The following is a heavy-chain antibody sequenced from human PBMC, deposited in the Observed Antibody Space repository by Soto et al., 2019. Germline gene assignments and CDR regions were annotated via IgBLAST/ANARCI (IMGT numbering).Heavy chain of an antibody. CDR2: ISPLKGRT. D-gene: IGHD4-17*01. CDR3: AVEYGDRPEYFKH. V-gene: IGHV1-18*04. Sequence: VQLVQSGPDLKRPGASMKVSCKASGYTFTSYGISWVRQAPGQGLEWMAWISPLKGRTQYSQKAQGRVTLSTDTTSNTAYMEMTNLRGDDTAVYYCAVEYGDRPEYFKHWGQGTLVTVS. J-gene: IGHJ1*01. CDR1: GYTFTSYG.